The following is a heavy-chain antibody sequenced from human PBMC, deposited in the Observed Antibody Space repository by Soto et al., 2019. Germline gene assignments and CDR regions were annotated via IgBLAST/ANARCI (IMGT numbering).Heavy chain of an antibody. D-gene: IGHD2-2*01. J-gene: IGHJ4*02. CDR2: IYYSGST. CDR3: ARGRTSSPAPGDY. V-gene: IGHV4-31*03. CDR1: GGSISSGGYY. Sequence: LQTQPLTCTVCGGSISSGGYYWSWIRQHPGKGLEWIGYIYYSGSTYYNPSLKSRVTISVDTSKNQFSLKLSSVTAADTAVYSCARGRTSSPAPGDYWGQGTMVTVSS.